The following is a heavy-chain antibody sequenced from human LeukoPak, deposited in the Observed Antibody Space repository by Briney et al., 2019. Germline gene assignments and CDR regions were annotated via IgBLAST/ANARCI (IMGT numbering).Heavy chain of an antibody. J-gene: IGHJ3*02. Sequence: ASVKVSCKASGYTFTGYYMHWVRQAPGQGLEWMGWINPNSGGTNYAQKFQGRVTMTRDTSISTAYMELSRLRSDDTAVYYCARDKIAVASAAFDIWGQGTMVTVSS. CDR2: INPNSGGT. V-gene: IGHV1-2*02. CDR3: ARDKIAVASAAFDI. D-gene: IGHD6-19*01. CDR1: GYTFTGYY.